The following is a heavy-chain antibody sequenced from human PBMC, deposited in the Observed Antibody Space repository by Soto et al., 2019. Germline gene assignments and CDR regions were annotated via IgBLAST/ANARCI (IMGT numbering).Heavy chain of an antibody. D-gene: IGHD1-26*01. CDR3: ARDTAVGYYYYGMDV. CDR2: ISAYNGNP. V-gene: IGHV1-18*01. J-gene: IGHJ6*02. CDR1: GYTFTSYG. Sequence: ASVKVSCKASGYTFTSYGISWVRQAPGQGREWMGWISAYNGNPNYAQKPQGRVTMTTDTSTSTAYMEPRSLRSDDTAVYYCARDTAVGYYYYGMDVWGQGTTVTVSS.